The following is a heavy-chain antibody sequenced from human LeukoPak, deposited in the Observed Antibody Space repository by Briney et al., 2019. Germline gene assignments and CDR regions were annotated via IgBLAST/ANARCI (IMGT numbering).Heavy chain of an antibody. V-gene: IGHV3-21*01. CDR2: ISSSSSYI. J-gene: IGHJ4*02. D-gene: IGHD1-26*01. Sequence: GGSLRLSCAASGFTFSSYSMTWVRQAPGKGLEWVSSISSSSSYIYYADSVKGRFTISRDNAKNSLYLQMNSLRAEDTAVYYCARQGEVGATYYFDYWGQGTLVTVSS. CDR1: GFTFSSYS. CDR3: ARQGEVGATYYFDY.